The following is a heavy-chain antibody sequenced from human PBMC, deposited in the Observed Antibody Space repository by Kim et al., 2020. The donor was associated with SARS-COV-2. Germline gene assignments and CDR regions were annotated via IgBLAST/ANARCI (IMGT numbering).Heavy chain of an antibody. Sequence: GGSLRLSCAASGFTFRNYWMHWVRQGPGKGLEWVARIHNDGKGPSYADSVKGRFTMSRDNAKNTLYLEMNSLRAEDTAVYYCAREADVTGKNYCDYWGQG. CDR3: AREADVTGKNYCDY. CDR2: IHNDGKGP. J-gene: IGHJ4*02. D-gene: IGHD3-10*01. CDR1: GFTFRNYW. V-gene: IGHV3-74*01.